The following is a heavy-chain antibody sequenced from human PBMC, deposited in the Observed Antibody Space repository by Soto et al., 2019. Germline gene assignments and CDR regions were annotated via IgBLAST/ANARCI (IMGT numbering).Heavy chain of an antibody. CDR1: GGTFSSYT. CDR2: IIPILGIA. D-gene: IGHD2-2*01. CDR3: APRVCSSTSCYRNYYYYMDV. Sequence: ASVKVSCKASGGTFSSYTISWVRQAPGQGLEWLGRIIPILGIANYAQKFQGRVTITADKSTSTAYMELSSLRSEDTAVYYCAPRVCSSTSCYRNYYYYMDVWGKGTTVTVSS. J-gene: IGHJ6*03. V-gene: IGHV1-69*02.